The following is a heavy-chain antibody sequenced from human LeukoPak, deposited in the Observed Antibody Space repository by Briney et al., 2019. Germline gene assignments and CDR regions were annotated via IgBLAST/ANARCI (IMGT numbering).Heavy chain of an antibody. J-gene: IGHJ4*02. CDR1: GFTFSSYW. Sequence: DPGGSLRLSCAASGFTFSSYWMSWVRQTPGKGLEWVANMNQDGSHKYYVDSVKGRFTISRDNAKNSLYLQMNSLRAEDTAVYYCARETGHCTNGVCWFRFDYWGQGTLVTASS. V-gene: IGHV3-7*01. D-gene: IGHD2-8*01. CDR2: MNQDGSHK. CDR3: ARETGHCTNGVCWFRFDY.